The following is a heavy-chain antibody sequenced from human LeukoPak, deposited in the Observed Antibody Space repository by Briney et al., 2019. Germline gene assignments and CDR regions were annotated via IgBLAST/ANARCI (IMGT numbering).Heavy chain of an antibody. CDR3: ARERTLTSCYDY. CDR1: GYTFTGYY. Sequence: ASVKVSCKASGYTFTGYYMHWVRQAPGQGLEWMGWINPNSGGTNYAQQFQGRVTMTRDTSISTAYMELSRLRSGDTAVYYCARERTLTSCYDYWGQGTLVTVSS. V-gene: IGHV1-2*02. CDR2: INPNSGGT. D-gene: IGHD2-15*01. J-gene: IGHJ4*02.